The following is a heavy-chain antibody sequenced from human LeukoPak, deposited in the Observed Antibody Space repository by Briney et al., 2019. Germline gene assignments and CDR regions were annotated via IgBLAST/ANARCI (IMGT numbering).Heavy chain of an antibody. CDR3: AKGLGYSYGYFDY. Sequence: GGSLRLSCAASGFTFSSYAMSWVRQAPGKGLEWVSAISDSGGSTYYADSVKGRFTISRDNSKNTLYLQMNSLRAEDTAVYYCAKGLGYSYGYFDYWGQGTLVTVSS. J-gene: IGHJ4*02. CDR1: GFTFSSYA. CDR2: ISDSGGST. V-gene: IGHV3-23*01. D-gene: IGHD5-18*01.